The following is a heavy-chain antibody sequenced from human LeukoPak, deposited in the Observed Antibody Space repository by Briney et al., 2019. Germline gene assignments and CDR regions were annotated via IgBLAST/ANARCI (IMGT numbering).Heavy chain of an antibody. V-gene: IGHV5-51*01. Sequence: GESLKISCKGSGYSFTSYWIGWVRQMPGKGLEWMGIIYPGDSDTRYSPSFQGQVTISADKSINTAYLQWCSLKAADTAMYYCARHTNPDSIDYWGQGTLVTVSS. CDR3: ARHTNPDSIDY. CDR1: GYSFTSYW. CDR2: IYPGDSDT. J-gene: IGHJ4*02. D-gene: IGHD2-2*01.